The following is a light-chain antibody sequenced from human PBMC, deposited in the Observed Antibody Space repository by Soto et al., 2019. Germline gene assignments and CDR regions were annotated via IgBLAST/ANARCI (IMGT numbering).Light chain of an antibody. Sequence: EIVLTQSPGTLSLSPGERATLSCRASQNVRSNLAWYQQKPGQAPRLLIYGASSRATGIPDRFSGSGSGTEFTLTITGLQSEDFAVYYCQQYQKWPPITFGQGTRLEIK. CDR3: QQYQKWPPIT. J-gene: IGKJ5*01. CDR2: GAS. V-gene: IGKV3-15*01. CDR1: QNVRSN.